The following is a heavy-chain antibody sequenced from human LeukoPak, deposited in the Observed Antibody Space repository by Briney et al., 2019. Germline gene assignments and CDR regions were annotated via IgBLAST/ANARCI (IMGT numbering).Heavy chain of an antibody. CDR3: ARMRRYYYDSSGYYQEGYFDY. J-gene: IGHJ4*02. D-gene: IGHD3-22*01. CDR1: GGSISSYY. V-gene: IGHV4-59*01. Sequence: SETLSLTCTVSGGSISSYYWSWIRQPPGKGLEWIGYICYSGSTNYNPSLKSRVTISVDTSKNQFSLKLSSVTAADTAVYYCARMRRYYYDSSGYYQEGYFDYWGQGTLVTVSS. CDR2: ICYSGST.